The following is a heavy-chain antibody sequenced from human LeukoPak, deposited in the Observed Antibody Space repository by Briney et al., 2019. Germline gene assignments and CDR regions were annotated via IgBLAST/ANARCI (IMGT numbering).Heavy chain of an antibody. CDR2: ITSSGSAI. Sequence: GGSLRLSCAASGFTFSDYYMTWIRQAPGKGLEWVSYITSSGSAIYYAESVKGRFTLSRDNAKNSLYLEMNSLRADDTAVYYCAKDFPWEQWLVPPSFDYWGQGTLVTVSS. V-gene: IGHV3-11*01. CDR1: GFTFSDYY. D-gene: IGHD6-19*01. CDR3: AKDFPWEQWLVPPSFDY. J-gene: IGHJ4*02.